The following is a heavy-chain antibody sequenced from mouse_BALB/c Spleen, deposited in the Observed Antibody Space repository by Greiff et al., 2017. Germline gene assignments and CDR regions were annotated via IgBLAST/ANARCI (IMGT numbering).Heavy chain of an antibody. CDR2: INPSNGRT. CDR3: ARLDYDYGGWFAY. Sequence: QVHVKQPGAELVKPGASVKLSCKASGYTFTSYWMHWVKQRPGQGLEWIGEINPSNGRTNYNEKFKSKATLTVDKSSSTAYMQLSSLTSEDSAVYYCARLDYDYGGWFAYWGQGTLVTVSA. D-gene: IGHD2-4*01. V-gene: IGHV1S81*02. J-gene: IGHJ3*01. CDR1: GYTFTSYW.